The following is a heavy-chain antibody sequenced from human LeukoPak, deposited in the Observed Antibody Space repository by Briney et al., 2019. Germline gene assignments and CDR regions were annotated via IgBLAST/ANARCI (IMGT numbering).Heavy chain of an antibody. CDR2: INPNSGGT. CDR1: GYTFTAYY. CDR3: ARATDTAIVTGRFDP. Sequence: GASVKVSCKASGYTFTAYYMYWVRQAPGQGLEWMGWINPNSGGTNYAQKFQGRVTMTRDTSISTAYMELSRLRSDDTAVYYCARATDTAIVTGRFDPWGQGTLVTVSS. V-gene: IGHV1-2*02. J-gene: IGHJ5*02. D-gene: IGHD5-18*01.